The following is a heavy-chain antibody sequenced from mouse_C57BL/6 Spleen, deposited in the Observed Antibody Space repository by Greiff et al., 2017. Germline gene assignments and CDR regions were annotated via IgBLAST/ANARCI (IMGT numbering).Heavy chain of an antibody. CDR3: SRIASPYDYEGHYYARDY. CDR1: GYAFSSSW. CDR2: IDPGDGDT. D-gene: IGHD2-4*01. Sequence: VQLQQSGPELVKPGASVKISCKASGYAFSSSWMNWVKQRPGKGLEWIGRIDPGDGDTNYNGKFKGKATLTADKSSSTAYMQRSILTSEDSAVYCWSRIASPYDYEGHYYARDYWGQGTSVTVSA. J-gene: IGHJ4*01. V-gene: IGHV1-82*01.